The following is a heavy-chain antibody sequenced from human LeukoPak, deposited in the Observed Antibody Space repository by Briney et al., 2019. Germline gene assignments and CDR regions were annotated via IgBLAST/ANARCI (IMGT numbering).Heavy chain of an antibody. CDR3: ARAAPGEETAISGAYFDY. V-gene: IGHV3-64*01. J-gene: IGHJ4*02. CDR1: GFTVSSYS. D-gene: IGHD2-21*02. Sequence: PGGSLRLSCAASGFTVSSYSMHWVRQAPGKGLEFVSAINSNAGSTYYANSVKGRFTISRDNSKNTLFLQMGSLRAQDMAVYYCARAAPGEETAISGAYFDYWGQGTLVTVSS. CDR2: INSNAGST.